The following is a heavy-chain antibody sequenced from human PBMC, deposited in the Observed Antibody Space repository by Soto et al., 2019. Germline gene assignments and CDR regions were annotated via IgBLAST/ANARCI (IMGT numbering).Heavy chain of an antibody. D-gene: IGHD7-27*01. CDR2: ISYDGSNK. J-gene: IGHJ4*02. V-gene: IGHV3-30*18. CDR3: AKDLTGGGQYYFDY. Sequence: QVQLVESGGGVVQPGRSLRLSCAASGFTFSSYGMHWVRQAPGKGLEWVAVISYDGSNKYYADSVKGRFTISRDNSTNTLYLQMNSLRAEDTAVYYCAKDLTGGGQYYFDYWGQGTLVTVSS. CDR1: GFTFSSYG.